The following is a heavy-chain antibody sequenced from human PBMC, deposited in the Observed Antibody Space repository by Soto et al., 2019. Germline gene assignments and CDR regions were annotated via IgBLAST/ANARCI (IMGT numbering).Heavy chain of an antibody. J-gene: IGHJ4*02. CDR3: AREDSTTWYLDY. CDR2: IYYSGST. CDR1: GGSISSGDYY. D-gene: IGHD6-13*01. V-gene: IGHV4-30-4*01. Sequence: QVQLQESGPGLVKPSQTLSLTCTVSGGSISSGDYYWSWIRQPPGKGLERIGYIYYSGSTYYHPSLKSRVTISIDTSKIQFSLKLTSVTAADTAVYYCAREDSTTWYLDYWGQGTLVTVSS.